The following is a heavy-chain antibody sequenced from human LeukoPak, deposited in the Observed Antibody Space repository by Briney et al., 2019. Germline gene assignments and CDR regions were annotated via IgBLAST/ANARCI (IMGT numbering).Heavy chain of an antibody. Sequence: SETLSLTCTVSGGSISSGGNYWSWIRQHPGKGLEWIGYIYYSGSAYYNPSLKSRVTISLDTSKNQFSLKLTSVTAADTAVYYCARDRWFDPWGQGTLVTVSS. CDR1: GGSISSGGNY. V-gene: IGHV4-31*03. CDR3: ARDRWFDP. CDR2: IYYSGSA. J-gene: IGHJ5*02.